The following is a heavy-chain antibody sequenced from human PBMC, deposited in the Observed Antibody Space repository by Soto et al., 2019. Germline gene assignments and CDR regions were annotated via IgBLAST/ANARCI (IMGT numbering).Heavy chain of an antibody. CDR3: ALGSYCSGGSCPDY. CDR2: IDGDGSRT. CDR1: GFTFSSYW. D-gene: IGHD2-15*01. J-gene: IGHJ4*02. V-gene: IGHV3-74*01. Sequence: EVQLVESGGGLVQPGGSLRLSCVASGFTFSSYWMHWVRQAPGKGLVWVSRIDGDGSRTNYADSVKGRFTISRDNAKNTLYLQMNGLRAEDTAVYYWALGSYCSGGSCPDYWGQGTLVTVSS.